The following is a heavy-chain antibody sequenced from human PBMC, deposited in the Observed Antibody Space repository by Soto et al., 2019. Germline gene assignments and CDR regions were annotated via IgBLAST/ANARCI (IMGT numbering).Heavy chain of an antibody. CDR3: VRRTGYGDHRDWFDP. J-gene: IGHJ5*02. Sequence: PSETMSLTCTVSGGSISSYYWSWIRQPPGKGLEWIGYIYYSGSTNYNPSLKSRVTISVDTSKNQFSLKLSSVTAADTAFYFCVRRTGYGDHRDWFDPWGQGILVTVSS. CDR2: IYYSGST. CDR1: GGSISSYY. V-gene: IGHV4-59*08. D-gene: IGHD4-17*01.